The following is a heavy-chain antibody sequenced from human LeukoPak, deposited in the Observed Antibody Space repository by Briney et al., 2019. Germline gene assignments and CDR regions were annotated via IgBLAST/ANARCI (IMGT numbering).Heavy chain of an antibody. CDR1: GGSISSYY. CDR3: ARHHYRNQYYFDY. Sequence: SETLSLTCTDSGGSISSYYWSWIRQPPGKGLEWIGYIYTSGSTNYNPSLKSRVTISVDTSKNQFSLKLSSVTAADTAVYYCARHHYRNQYYFDYWGQGTLVT. J-gene: IGHJ4*02. V-gene: IGHV4-4*09. D-gene: IGHD4-11*01. CDR2: IYTSGST.